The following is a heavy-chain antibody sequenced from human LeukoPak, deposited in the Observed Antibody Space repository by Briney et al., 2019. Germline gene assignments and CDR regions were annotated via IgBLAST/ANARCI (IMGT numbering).Heavy chain of an antibody. CDR1: GYTFTGYY. Sequence: ASVKVSCKASGYTFTGYYMHWVRQARGQGLEWMGWINPNSGGTNYAQKFQGRVTMTRDTSISTAYMELSRLRSDDTAVYYCAKSTNYGDYGTSDYWGQGTLVTVSS. V-gene: IGHV1-2*02. CDR3: AKSTNYGDYGTSDY. CDR2: INPNSGGT. J-gene: IGHJ4*02. D-gene: IGHD4-17*01.